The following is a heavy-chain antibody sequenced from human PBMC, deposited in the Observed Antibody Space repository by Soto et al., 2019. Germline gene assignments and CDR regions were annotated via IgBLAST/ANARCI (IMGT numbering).Heavy chain of an antibody. J-gene: IGHJ4*02. CDR1: GFTFSSSW. D-gene: IGHD6-6*01. CDR2: INTDGSST. Sequence: GGSLRLSCAASGFTFSSSWMHWVRQAPGKGLVWVSRINTDGSSTTYADSVKGRFTISRDNAKNTVHLQMNSLRAEDTAVYYCARVGSSAAFDNWGQGTLVTVSS. CDR3: ARVGSSAAFDN. V-gene: IGHV3-74*03.